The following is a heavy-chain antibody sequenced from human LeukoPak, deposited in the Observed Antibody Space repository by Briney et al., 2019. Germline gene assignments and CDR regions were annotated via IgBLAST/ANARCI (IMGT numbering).Heavy chain of an antibody. V-gene: IGHV3-30*02. D-gene: IGHD3-22*01. CDR3: AKDYYDSSGYGYYFDY. Sequence: GGSLRLSCAASGFTFSSYGMHWVRQAPGKGLEWVAFIRYDGSNKYYADSVKGRSTISRDSSKNTLYLQMNSLRAEDTAVYYCAKDYYDSSGYGYYFDYWGQGTLVTVSS. J-gene: IGHJ4*02. CDR1: GFTFSSYG. CDR2: IRYDGSNK.